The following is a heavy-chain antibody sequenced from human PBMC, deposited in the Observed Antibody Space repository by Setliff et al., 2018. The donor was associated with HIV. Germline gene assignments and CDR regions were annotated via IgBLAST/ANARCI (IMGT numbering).Heavy chain of an antibody. J-gene: IGHJ3*02. CDR1: GGSISSGGYY. V-gene: IGHV4-31*03. Sequence: PSETLSLTCTVSGGSISSGGYYWSWIRQHPGKGLEWIGYIHYSGNTYNNPSLNSRISISVDMSKNKFSPKLSSLTAADTAVYYCARDLVAAFDIWGQGTMVTVSS. CDR3: ARDLVAAFDI. CDR2: IHYSGNT.